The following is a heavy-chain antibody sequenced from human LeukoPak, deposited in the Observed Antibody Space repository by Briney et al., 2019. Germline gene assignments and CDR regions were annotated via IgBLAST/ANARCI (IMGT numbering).Heavy chain of an antibody. V-gene: IGHV7-4-1*02. Sequence: ASVKVSCKASGYTFTSYAMNWVRQAPGQGLEWMGWINTNTGNPTYAQGFTGRFVFSLDTSVSTAYLRISSLKAEDTAVYYCARGIHTYYYDSSGYNSFDYWGQGTLVTVSS. CDR1: GYTFTSYA. J-gene: IGHJ4*02. CDR2: INTNTGNP. CDR3: ARGIHTYYYDSSGYNSFDY. D-gene: IGHD3-22*01.